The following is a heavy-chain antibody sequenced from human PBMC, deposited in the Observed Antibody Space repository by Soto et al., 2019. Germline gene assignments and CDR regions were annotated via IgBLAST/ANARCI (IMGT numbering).Heavy chain of an antibody. CDR3: ARGIGGWFGVAYYYGMDV. J-gene: IGHJ6*02. Sequence: SVKVSCKASGGTFSTYTITWVRQAPGQGLEWMGRIIPIIGIINYAQKFQGRVTISADKFTGTAYMELTGLRSDDTAVYYCARGIGGWFGVAYYYGMDVWGQGTTVTVSS. CDR1: GGTFSTYT. CDR2: IIPIIGII. D-gene: IGHD3-10*01. V-gene: IGHV1-69*02.